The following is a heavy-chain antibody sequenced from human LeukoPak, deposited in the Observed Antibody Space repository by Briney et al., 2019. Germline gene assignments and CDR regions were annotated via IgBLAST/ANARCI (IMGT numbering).Heavy chain of an antibody. CDR1: GYTFTDYY. Sequence: ASVKVSCKASGYTFTDYYMHWVRQAPGQGLEWMGWINPKSGGTNYAQKFQGRVTMTRDTSISTAYMELSRLRSDDTAVYYCAREGDILTNYALWYFGYWGQGTLVTVFS. J-gene: IGHJ4*02. CDR2: INPKSGGT. V-gene: IGHV1-2*02. D-gene: IGHD3-9*01. CDR3: AREGDILTNYALWYFGY.